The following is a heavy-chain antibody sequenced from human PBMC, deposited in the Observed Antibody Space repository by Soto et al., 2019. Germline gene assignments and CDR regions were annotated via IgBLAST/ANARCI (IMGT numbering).Heavy chain of an antibody. J-gene: IGHJ4*01. CDR1: GFTFSSYG. Sequence: GGSLRLSCAASGFTFSSYGMHWVRQAPGKGLEWVAVIWYDGSNTYYADSVKGRFTISRDNSKNMVYLQMNSLKTEDTAVYYCTTDSYITIAIIRFDYWGHGTLVTVSS. CDR2: IWYDGSNT. D-gene: IGHD3-3*02. V-gene: IGHV3-33*01. CDR3: TTDSYITIAIIRFDY.